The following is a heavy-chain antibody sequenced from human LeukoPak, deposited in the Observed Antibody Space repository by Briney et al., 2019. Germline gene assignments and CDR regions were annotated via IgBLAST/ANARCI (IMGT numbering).Heavy chain of an antibody. D-gene: IGHD1-26*01. Sequence: SETLSLTCTVSVCSICLYYWSWIRQPPGKGLEWIGYMYYSGSTNYNPSLKSRVTISVDTSKNQFFLKLSSVTAADTAVYYCARRRVGSTTWFDPWRRGTLVTVSS. CDR1: VCSICLYY. CDR3: ARRRVGSTTWFDP. J-gene: IGHJ5*02. CDR2: MYYSGST. V-gene: IGHV4-59*08.